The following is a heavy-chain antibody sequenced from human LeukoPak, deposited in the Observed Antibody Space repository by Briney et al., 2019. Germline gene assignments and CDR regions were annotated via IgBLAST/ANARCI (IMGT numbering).Heavy chain of an antibody. V-gene: IGHV1-69*06. CDR3: ARSSPEYYYDSSGYYGTAFDI. D-gene: IGHD3-22*01. CDR2: IIPIFGTA. CDR1: GGTFSSYA. J-gene: IGHJ3*02. Sequence: GASVKVSCKASGGTFSSYAISWVRQAPGQGLEWMGGIIPIFGTANYAQKFQGRFTITADKSTSTAYMELSSLRSEDTAVYYCARSSPEYYYDSSGYYGTAFDIWGQGTMVTVSS.